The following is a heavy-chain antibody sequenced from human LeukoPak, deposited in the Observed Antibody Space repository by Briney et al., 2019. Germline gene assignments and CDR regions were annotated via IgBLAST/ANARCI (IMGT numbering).Heavy chain of an antibody. V-gene: IGHV3-30-3*01. CDR1: GFTFSSYT. CDR3: ARDKGRWLQFLYFDY. D-gene: IGHD5-24*01. Sequence: GGSLRLSCAASGFTFSSYTMHWVRQAPGKGLEWVAVVSHNGPDKYYADSVKGRFTISRDNSKNTLYLQMNSLRAEDTAVYYCARDKGRWLQFLYFDYWGQGTLVTVSS. CDR2: VSHNGPDK. J-gene: IGHJ4*02.